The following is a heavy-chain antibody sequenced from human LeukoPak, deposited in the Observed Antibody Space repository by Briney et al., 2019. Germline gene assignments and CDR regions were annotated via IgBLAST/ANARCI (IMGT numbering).Heavy chain of an antibody. CDR2: MNPNSGNT. CDR1: GYTFTSYD. J-gene: IGHJ5*02. V-gene: IGHV1-8*01. D-gene: IGHD3-3*01. Sequence: ASVKVSCKASGYTFTSYDINWVRQATGQGLEWMGWMNPNSGNTGYAQKFQGRVTMTRNTSISTAYMELSSLRSEDTAVYYCARQIAFRYYDFWSGYQNWFDPWGQGTLVTVSS. CDR3: ARQIAFRYYDFWSGYQNWFDP.